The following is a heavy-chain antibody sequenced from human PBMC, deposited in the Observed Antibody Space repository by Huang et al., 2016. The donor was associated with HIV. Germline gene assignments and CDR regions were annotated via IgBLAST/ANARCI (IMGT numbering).Heavy chain of an antibody. J-gene: IGHJ4*02. Sequence: DVRLVESGGGVVPPGGSLRLSCAASGFTFSSYWMTWVRQAPGEGVEWVATLKRDGTDKYYVDAVRGRFSISRDNAQNSIYLQMNSLRVGDTALYYCARVAYYYGSGRKGVNYFDSWGQGTQVTVSS. V-gene: IGHV3-7*01. CDR2: LKRDGTDK. CDR1: GFTFSSYW. D-gene: IGHD3-10*01. CDR3: ARVAYYYGSGRKGVNYFDS.